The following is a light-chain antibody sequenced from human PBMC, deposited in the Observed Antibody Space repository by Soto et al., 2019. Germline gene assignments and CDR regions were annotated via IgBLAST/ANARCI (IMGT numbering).Light chain of an antibody. CDR3: AAWDDSLRGWV. V-gene: IGLV1-47*02. Sequence: QSVLTQPPSASGTPGKRVTISGSGSSSNIGRNYGYWYQQLPGTAPKLPIYTNDQRPSGVPDRFSGSKSVTSASLASSGLRSEDEADYYCAAWDDSLRGWVFGGGPTLTVL. CDR2: TND. J-gene: IGLJ3*02. CDR1: SSNIGRNY.